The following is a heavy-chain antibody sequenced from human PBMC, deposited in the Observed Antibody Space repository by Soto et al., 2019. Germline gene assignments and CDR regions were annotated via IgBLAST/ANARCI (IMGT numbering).Heavy chain of an antibody. CDR2: INHSGST. Sequence: SETLSLTCAVYGGSFSGYYWSWIRQPPGKGLEWIGEINHSGSTNYNPSLKSRVTISVDTSKNQFSLKLSSVTAADTAVYYCARGNSDYGDYEDYWGQGTLVTVSS. D-gene: IGHD4-17*01. CDR1: GGSFSGYY. J-gene: IGHJ4*02. CDR3: ARGNSDYGDYEDY. V-gene: IGHV4-34*01.